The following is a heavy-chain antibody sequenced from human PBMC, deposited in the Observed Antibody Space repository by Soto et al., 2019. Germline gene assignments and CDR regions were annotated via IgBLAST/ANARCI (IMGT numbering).Heavy chain of an antibody. Sequence: EVQLVESGGGLVQPGGSLRLSCAASGFTFSSYAMHWVRQAPGKGLEYVSDISSNGGSTDYANSVKGRFTISRDNSKNTLYLEIGSLRAEDMAVYYCARRGYSGYEIDYWGQGTLVTVSA. CDR3: ARRGYSGYEIDY. CDR2: ISSNGGST. CDR1: GFTFSSYA. V-gene: IGHV3-64*01. D-gene: IGHD5-12*01. J-gene: IGHJ4*02.